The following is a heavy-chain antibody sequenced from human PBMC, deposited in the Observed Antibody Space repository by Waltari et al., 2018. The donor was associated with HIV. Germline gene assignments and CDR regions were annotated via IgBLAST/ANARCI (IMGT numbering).Heavy chain of an antibody. Sequence: EVQVLESGGALVQPGGSLRLSCAASGFTFSNYGMSWVRRAPGEGLEVVSTISGSGGSTDNADAVKGRFTVSRDNSKSTLYLQMNSLRVEDTAVYCCVKEHQYGHSWYSYYGMDVWGQGTTVTVSS. J-gene: IGHJ6*02. V-gene: IGHV3-23*01. CDR1: GFTFSNYG. CDR3: VKEHQYGHSWYSYYGMDV. D-gene: IGHD6-13*01. CDR2: ISGSGGST.